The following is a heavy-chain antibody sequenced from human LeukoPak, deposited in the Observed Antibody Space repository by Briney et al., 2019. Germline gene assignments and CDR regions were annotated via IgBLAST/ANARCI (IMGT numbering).Heavy chain of an antibody. CDR3: AKGGWFGQSPSDVFHM. D-gene: IGHD3-10*01. Sequence: GGSLRLSCSASGFTFSSCAMHWVRQAPGMGLEYVSGINDHGDTTHYGDSVRGRVTISRDDSKNTVHLQMSSLRAEDTAVYYCAKGGWFGQSPSDVFHMWGQGTMVTVSS. CDR1: GFTFSSCA. V-gene: IGHV3-64D*09. CDR2: INDHGDTT. J-gene: IGHJ3*02.